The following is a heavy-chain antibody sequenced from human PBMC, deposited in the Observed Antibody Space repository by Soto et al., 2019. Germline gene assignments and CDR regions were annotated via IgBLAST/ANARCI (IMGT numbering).Heavy chain of an antibody. J-gene: IGHJ1*01. Sequence: GASVKVSCKASGGTFSSCAISWVRQAPGQGLEWMGGIIPIFGTANYAQKFQGRVTITADESTSTAYMELSSLRSEDTAVYYCARGXGGPYYYDSSGYQYFQHWGLGTLVTVSS. CDR3: ARGXGGPYYYDSSGYQYFQH. D-gene: IGHD3-22*01. V-gene: IGHV1-69*13. CDR2: IIPIFGTA. CDR1: GGTFSSCA.